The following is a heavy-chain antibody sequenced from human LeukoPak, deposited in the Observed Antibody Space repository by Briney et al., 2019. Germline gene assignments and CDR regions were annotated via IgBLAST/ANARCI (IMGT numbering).Heavy chain of an antibody. D-gene: IGHD4-17*01. CDR3: ARGQGTVTTH. J-gene: IGHJ4*02. CDR1: GGSFSGYY. V-gene: IGHV4-34*01. CDR2: INHSGSA. Sequence: SETLSLTCAVSGGSFSGYYGTWIRQPPGKGLEWIGEINHSGSANYNPSLKSRVTISLDTSKNQFSLKVSSVTAADTAVYYCARGQGTVTTHWGQGTLVTVSS.